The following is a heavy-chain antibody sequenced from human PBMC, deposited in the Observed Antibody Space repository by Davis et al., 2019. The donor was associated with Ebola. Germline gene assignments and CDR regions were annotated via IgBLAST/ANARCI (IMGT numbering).Heavy chain of an antibody. Sequence: GESLKISCAASGFTFSSYAMHWVRQAPGKGLEWVAVISYDGSNKYYADSVKGRFTISRDNSKNTLYLQMNSLRAEDTAVYYCAKDLGGDGYNPFDYWGQGTLVTVSS. CDR1: GFTFSSYA. D-gene: IGHD5-24*01. V-gene: IGHV3-30*04. CDR3: AKDLGGDGYNPFDY. J-gene: IGHJ4*02. CDR2: ISYDGSNK.